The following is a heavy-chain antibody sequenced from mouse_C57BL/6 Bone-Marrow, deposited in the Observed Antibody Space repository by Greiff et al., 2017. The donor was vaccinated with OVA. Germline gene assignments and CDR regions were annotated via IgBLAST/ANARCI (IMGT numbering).Heavy chain of an antibody. CDR2: IDPSDSYT. J-gene: IGHJ3*01. D-gene: IGHD1-1*01. Sequence: QVQLQQPGAELVMPGASVKLSCKASGYTFTSYWMYWVKQRPGQGLEWIGEIDPSDSYTNYNQKFKGKSTLTVDKSSSTAYMQLSSLTSEDSAVYYCARDYYGSSPFAYWGQGTLVTVSA. CDR1: GYTFTSYW. V-gene: IGHV1-69*01. CDR3: ARDYYGSSPFAY.